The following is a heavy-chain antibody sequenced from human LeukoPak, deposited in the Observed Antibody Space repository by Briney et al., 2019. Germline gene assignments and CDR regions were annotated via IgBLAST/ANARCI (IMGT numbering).Heavy chain of an antibody. CDR3: ARVYNDPHPGCSGSYFGPFDP. J-gene: IGHJ5*02. V-gene: IGHV3-20*01. D-gene: IGHD1-26*01. CDR2: INWYGGST. Sequence: GGSLRLSCAASGFTFDDYGMSCVRQAPGKGLEWVSGINWYGGSTGYADSVKGRFTISRDNAKNSLYLQMNSLRAEDTALYHCARVYNDPHPGCSGSYFGPFDPWGQGTLVTVSS. CDR1: GFTFDDYG.